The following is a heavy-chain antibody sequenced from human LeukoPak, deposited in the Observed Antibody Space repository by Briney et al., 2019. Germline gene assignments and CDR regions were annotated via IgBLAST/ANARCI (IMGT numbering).Heavy chain of an antibody. V-gene: IGHV3-23*01. CDR3: AGRRTGYSSGYGH. CDR1: GITFSNYA. D-gene: IGHD5-18*01. CDR2: ISGSAHKI. J-gene: IGHJ4*02. Sequence: GGSLRLSCVASGITFSNYAVSWVRQAPEKGLDWVSVISGSAHKIRYADSVKGRFTISRDNSGNIMYLQMNNLRVEDTAVYYCAGRRTGYSSGYGHWGQGTLVTVSS.